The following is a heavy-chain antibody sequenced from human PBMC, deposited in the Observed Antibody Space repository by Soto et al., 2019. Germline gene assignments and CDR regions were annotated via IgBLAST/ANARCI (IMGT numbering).Heavy chain of an antibody. CDR1: GGSISSGGYY. J-gene: IGHJ6*02. D-gene: IGHD3-3*01. CDR3: ARKNDFSRSSFYYSGLDV. Sequence: QMQLQESGPGLVKPSQTLSLTCTVSGGSISSGGYYWSWIRQLPGKGLEWMGYIYRSGNAYYNPSLVSRLTISVDTSKNQFSLKLSSVTAADTAVYYCARKNDFSRSSFYYSGLDVWGHGTTVTVSS. V-gene: IGHV4-31*03. CDR2: IYRSGNA.